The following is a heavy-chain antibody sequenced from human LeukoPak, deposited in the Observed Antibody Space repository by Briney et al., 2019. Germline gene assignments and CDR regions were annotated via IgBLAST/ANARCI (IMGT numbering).Heavy chain of an antibody. Sequence: PGGSLRLSCAASGFTFSNYWMTWVRQAPGKGLEWVASIKQDGSEKYYVDSVKGRFTISRDNAKNSLYLQMNSLRAEDTALYYCAREDQPRGTFDYWGQGILVTVSS. V-gene: IGHV3-7*05. CDR2: IKQDGSEK. J-gene: IGHJ4*02. D-gene: IGHD2-15*01. CDR1: GFTFSNYW. CDR3: AREDQPRGTFDY.